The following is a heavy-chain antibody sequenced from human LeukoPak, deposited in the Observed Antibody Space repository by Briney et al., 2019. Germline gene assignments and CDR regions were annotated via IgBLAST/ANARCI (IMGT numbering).Heavy chain of an antibody. CDR1: GYTFTGYY. D-gene: IGHD3-22*01. Sequence: ASVKVSCKASGYTFTGYYMHCVRQAPGQGLEWMAWINPYNGGTNYAQRFQGRVTVATDTSISTAYMELSRLRSDDTAVYYCARAPDSDSSGYSHWGQGTLVTVAP. CDR3: ARAPDSDSSGYSH. V-gene: IGHV1-2*02. J-gene: IGHJ4*02. CDR2: INPYNGGT.